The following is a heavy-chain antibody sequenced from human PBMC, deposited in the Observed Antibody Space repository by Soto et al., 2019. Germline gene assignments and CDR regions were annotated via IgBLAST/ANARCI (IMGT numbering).Heavy chain of an antibody. CDR1: GGSFSGYY. D-gene: IGHD2-15*01. Sequence: QVQLQQWGAGLLKPSETQSLTCAVYGGSFSGYYWSWIRQPPGKGLEWIGEINHSGSTNYNPSLKSRVTISVDTSKNQFSLKLSSVTAADTAVYYCAREGVDYFDYWGQGTLVTVSS. CDR2: INHSGST. V-gene: IGHV4-34*01. J-gene: IGHJ4*02. CDR3: AREGVDYFDY.